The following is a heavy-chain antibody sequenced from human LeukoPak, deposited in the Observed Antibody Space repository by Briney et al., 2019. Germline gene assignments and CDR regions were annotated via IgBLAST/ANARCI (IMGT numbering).Heavy chain of an antibody. D-gene: IGHD2-15*01. J-gene: IGHJ4*02. CDR2: IIPIFGTA. Sequence: ASVKVSCKASGGTFSSYAISWVRQAPGQGLEWMGGIIPIFGTANYAQKFQGRVTITAGESTSTAYMELSSLRSEDAAVYYCARDPIGSRWPYYFDYWGQGTLVTVSS. CDR3: ARDPIGSRWPYYFDY. CDR1: GGTFSSYA. V-gene: IGHV1-69*13.